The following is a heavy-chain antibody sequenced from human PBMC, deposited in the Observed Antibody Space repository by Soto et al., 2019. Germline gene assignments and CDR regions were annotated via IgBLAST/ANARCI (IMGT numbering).Heavy chain of an antibody. D-gene: IGHD2-2*01. CDR1: GGTSSSHA. CDR3: AGVVPGAEAWFGP. V-gene: IGHV1-69*13. Sequence: GAPLNVSCQASGGTSSSHAIRRVRQAPGQGLEWMGGIIPIFGTANYAQKFQGRVTITADESTSTAYMELSSLRSEDTAVYYCAGVVPGAEAWFGPWGQGTQVTVSS. CDR2: IIPIFGTA. J-gene: IGHJ5*02.